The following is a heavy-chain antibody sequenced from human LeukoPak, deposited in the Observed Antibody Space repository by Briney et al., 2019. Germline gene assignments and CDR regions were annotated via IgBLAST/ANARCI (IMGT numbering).Heavy chain of an antibody. D-gene: IGHD3-10*01. V-gene: IGHV3-23*01. J-gene: IGHJ4*02. CDR1: GFTFSSYA. CDR3: ATNSRSMVRGVLGYYFDC. CDR2: ISGSGGST. Sequence: PGGSLRLSCAASGFTFSSYAMSWVRQAPGKGLEWVSAISGSGGSTYYADSVKGRFTISRDNSKNTLYLQMNSLRAEDTAVYYCATNSRSMVRGVLGYYFDCWGQGTLVTVSS.